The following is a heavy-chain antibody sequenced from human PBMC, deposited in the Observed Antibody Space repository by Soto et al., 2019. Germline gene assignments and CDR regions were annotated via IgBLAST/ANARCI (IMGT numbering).Heavy chain of an antibody. D-gene: IGHD2-2*01. CDR1: GYTFTSYG. CDR3: ARDTRGYCSSTSCYQYYYYGMDV. J-gene: IGHJ6*02. CDR2: ISAYNGNT. V-gene: IGHV1-18*01. Sequence: GASVKFSCKASGYTFTSYGISWVRQAPGQGLEWMGWISAYNGNTNYAQKLQGRVTMTTDTSTSTAYMELNSLRAEDTAVYYCARDTRGYCSSTSCYQYYYYGMDVWGQGTTVTVSS.